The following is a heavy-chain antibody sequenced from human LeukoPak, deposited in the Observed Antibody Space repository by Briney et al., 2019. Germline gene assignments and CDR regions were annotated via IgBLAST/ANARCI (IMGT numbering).Heavy chain of an antibody. J-gene: IGHJ3*02. V-gene: IGHV4-59*01. CDR3: ARLKFVVDQDAFDI. D-gene: IGHD2-2*01. Sequence: SETLSLTCTVSGGSISNYYWSWIRQPPGKGLEWIGYIYYSGSTNYNPSLKSRVTISVDTSKNQFSLKLSSVTAADTAVYYCARLKFVVDQDAFDIWGQGTMVTVSS. CDR2: IYYSGST. CDR1: GGSISNYY.